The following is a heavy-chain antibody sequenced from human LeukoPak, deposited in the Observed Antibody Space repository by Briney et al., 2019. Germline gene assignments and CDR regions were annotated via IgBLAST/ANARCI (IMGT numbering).Heavy chain of an antibody. CDR2: INHSGST. Sequence: SETLSLTCAVYGGSFSGYYWSWIRQPPGKGLEWIGEINHSGSTNYNPSLKSRVTIPVDTSKNQFSLKLSSVTAADTAVYYCARGQYCSSTSCYRYYMDVWGKGTTVTVSS. D-gene: IGHD2-2*02. CDR3: ARGQYCSSTSCYRYYMDV. V-gene: IGHV4-34*01. CDR1: GGSFSGYY. J-gene: IGHJ6*03.